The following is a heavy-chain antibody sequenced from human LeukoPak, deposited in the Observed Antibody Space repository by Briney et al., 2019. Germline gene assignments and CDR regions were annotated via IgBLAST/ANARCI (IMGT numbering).Heavy chain of an antibody. CDR1: GYTFTSYG. D-gene: IGHD2-21*01. CDR2: ISAYNGNT. Sequence: ASVKVSCKASGYTFTSYGISWVRQAPGQGLEWMGWISAYNGNTNYAQKLQGRVTMTTDTSTSTAYVELRSLRSDDTAVYYCARVLSLAYCGGDCYLWGQGTLVTVSS. V-gene: IGHV1-18*01. J-gene: IGHJ4*02. CDR3: ARVLSLAYCGGDCYL.